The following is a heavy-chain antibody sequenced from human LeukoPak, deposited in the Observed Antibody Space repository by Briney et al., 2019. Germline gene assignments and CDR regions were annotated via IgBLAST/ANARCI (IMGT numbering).Heavy chain of an antibody. J-gene: IGHJ4*02. CDR3: ARLTGDWFDY. D-gene: IGHD7-27*01. V-gene: IGHV4-4*09. Sequence: SETLSLTCTVSGGSISSYYWSWIRQPPRKGLGWIGYIYTSGSTNYNPSLKSRVTISVDTFKNQFSLKLSSVTAADTAVYYCARLTGDWFDYWGQGTLVTVSS. CDR2: IYTSGST. CDR1: GGSISSYY.